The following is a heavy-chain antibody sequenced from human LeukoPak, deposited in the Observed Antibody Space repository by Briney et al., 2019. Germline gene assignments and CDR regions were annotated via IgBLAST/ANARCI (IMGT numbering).Heavy chain of an antibody. CDR2: ISSSSSYI. J-gene: IGHJ6*03. V-gene: IGHV3-21*01. CDR1: GFTFSSYS. CDR3: ARWFGELLHLDYYYYYMDV. Sequence: AGGSLRLSCAASGFTFSSYSINWVRQAPGKGLEWVSSISSSSSYIYYADSVKGRFTTSRDNAKNSLYLQMNSLRAEDTAVYYCARWFGELLHLDYYYYYMDVWGKGTTVTVSS. D-gene: IGHD3-10*01.